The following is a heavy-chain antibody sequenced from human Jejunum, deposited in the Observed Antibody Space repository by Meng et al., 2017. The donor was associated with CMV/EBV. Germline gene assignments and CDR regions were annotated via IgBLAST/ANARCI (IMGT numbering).Heavy chain of an antibody. CDR1: GYIFSSFG. V-gene: IGHV1-18*04. D-gene: IGHD3-22*01. J-gene: IGHJ4*02. CDR2: VSAPNGNT. CDR3: ARELYYYDSHGIDY. Sequence: KASGYIFSSFGISWVRQAPGQGLEWMGWVSAPNGNTNYAQKFQDRVTMTTDTSTRTAYMELRSLRSDDTAVYFCARELYYYDSHGIDYWGQGTLVTVSS.